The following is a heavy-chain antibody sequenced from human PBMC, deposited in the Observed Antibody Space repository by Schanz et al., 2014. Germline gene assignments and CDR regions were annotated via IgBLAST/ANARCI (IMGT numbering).Heavy chain of an antibody. J-gene: IGHJ3*02. D-gene: IGHD5-12*01. CDR2: INSRSNFI. V-gene: IGHV3-21*01. CDR3: AGAVATIRADSFDI. CDR1: GFTFSSYA. Sequence: GQLVESGGGVVQPGRSLRLSCAASGFTFSSYAMHWVRQAPGKGLEWVSSINSRSNFIYYADSVKGRFTISRDNAKNSLYLQMNSLRAEDTAVYYCAGAVATIRADSFDIWGQGTMVAVSS.